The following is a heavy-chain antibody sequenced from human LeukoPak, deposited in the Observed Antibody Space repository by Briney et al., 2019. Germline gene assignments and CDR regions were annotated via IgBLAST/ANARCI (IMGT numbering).Heavy chain of an antibody. V-gene: IGHV3-30*04. Sequence: GGSLRLSCAASGFTFSSYAKHWVRQAPGKGLEWVAVISYDGSNKYYADSVKGRFTISRDNSKNTLYLQMNSLRAEDTAVYYCARDQVWSFGQWQGFYFDYWGQGTLVTVSS. J-gene: IGHJ4*02. CDR3: ARDQVWSFGQWQGFYFDY. CDR2: ISYDGSNK. CDR1: GFTFSSYA. D-gene: IGHD6-19*01.